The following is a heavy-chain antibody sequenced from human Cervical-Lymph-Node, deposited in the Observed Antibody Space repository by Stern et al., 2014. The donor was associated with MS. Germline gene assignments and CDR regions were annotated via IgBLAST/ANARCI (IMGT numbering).Heavy chain of an antibody. Sequence: VHLVESGAEVKKPGASVKVSCKASGYTFPNYGISWVRQAPGQGLEWMGWISTYTGDTHYAQKFQGRVTMTTDTSTTTAYMELRSLRSDDTAVYYCARYVVIVVALHNWFDPWGQGTLVTVSS. CDR3: ARYVVIVVALHNWFDP. CDR2: ISTYTGDT. CDR1: GYTFPNYG. J-gene: IGHJ5*02. D-gene: IGHD2-15*01. V-gene: IGHV1-18*01.